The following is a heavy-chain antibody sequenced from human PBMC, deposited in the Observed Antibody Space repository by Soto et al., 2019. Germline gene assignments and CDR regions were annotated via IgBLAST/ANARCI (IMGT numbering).Heavy chain of an antibody. CDR2: IRSKAYGGAT. Sequence: GGYLRLSCTGSGFTLGDYAMSWFRQAPGKGLEWVGFIRSKAYGGATGYAASVKGRFTISRDDSKSIAYLQMNSLKTEDTAFYYCTRRQYLDYWVQGTLVTVSS. J-gene: IGHJ4*02. CDR3: TRRQYLDY. CDR1: GFTLGDYA. V-gene: IGHV3-49*03.